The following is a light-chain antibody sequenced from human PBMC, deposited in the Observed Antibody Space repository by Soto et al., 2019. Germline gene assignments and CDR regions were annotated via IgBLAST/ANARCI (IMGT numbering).Light chain of an antibody. CDR3: QRYNNWPPWT. V-gene: IGKV3-15*01. Sequence: EIVMTQSPATLSVSPGERATLSCRASQSVSSNLAWYQQKPGQAPRLLIYGASTRATGIPDRFSGSGSGTEFTLTISSLQSEDFAVYYCQRYNNWPPWTFGQGTNVEIK. CDR1: QSVSSN. CDR2: GAS. J-gene: IGKJ1*01.